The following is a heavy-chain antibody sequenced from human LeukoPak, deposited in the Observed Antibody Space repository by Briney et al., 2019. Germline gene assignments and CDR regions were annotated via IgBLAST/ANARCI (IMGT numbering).Heavy chain of an antibody. J-gene: IGHJ6*02. D-gene: IGHD2-2*01. CDR2: IYYSGST. CDR3: ARASPIVVVPAAIYYYYGMDV. V-gene: IGHV4-31*03. Sequence: PSETLSLTCTVSGGSISSSSYYWGWIRQHPGKGLEWIGYIYYSGSTYYNPSLKSRVTISVDTSKNQFSLKLSSVTAADTAVYYCARASPIVVVPAAIYYYYGMDVWGQGTTVTVSS. CDR1: GGSISSSSYY.